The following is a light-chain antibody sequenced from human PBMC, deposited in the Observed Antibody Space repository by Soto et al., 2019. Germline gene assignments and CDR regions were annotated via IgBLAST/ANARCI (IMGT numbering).Light chain of an antibody. J-gene: IGKJ4*01. CDR1: QDIRNR. CDR2: DGF. Sequence: DIQMTQSPSSLSASVGDRVTITCQASQDIRNRLNWYQQKPGKAPKLLIYDGFNLHSGVPSRFSGAGYGTDFAFTIDSLQPEDVATYFCQQYAHLPLTFGGGSRAEMK. V-gene: IGKV1-33*01. CDR3: QQYAHLPLT.